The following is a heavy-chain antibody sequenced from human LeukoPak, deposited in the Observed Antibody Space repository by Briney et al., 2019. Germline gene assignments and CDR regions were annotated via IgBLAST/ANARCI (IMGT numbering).Heavy chain of an antibody. Sequence: PSETLSLTCTVSGGSISSSSYYWGWIRQPPGKGLEWIGRIYYSGSTYYNPSLKSRVTISVDTSKNQFSLKLSSVTAADTAVYYCASRIVVVPAATYYYMDVWGKGTTVTVSS. D-gene: IGHD2-2*01. CDR2: IYYSGST. J-gene: IGHJ6*03. CDR3: ASRIVVVPAATYYYMDV. CDR1: GGSISSSSYY. V-gene: IGHV4-39*07.